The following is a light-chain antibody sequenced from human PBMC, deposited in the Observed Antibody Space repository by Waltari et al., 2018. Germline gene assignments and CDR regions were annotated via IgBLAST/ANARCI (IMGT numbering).Light chain of an antibody. J-gene: IGKJ3*01. CDR3: QQANSFPT. V-gene: IGKV1-12*01. Sequence: DNQMTQSPSSVSASVGDRVTISCRASQYIGTWLAWYQQRPGKAPKLLIYGASVLQSGVRSRFSGSGSGTDFTLTISSLQPEDFATYYCQQANSFPTFGPGTKVDVK. CDR1: QYIGTW. CDR2: GAS.